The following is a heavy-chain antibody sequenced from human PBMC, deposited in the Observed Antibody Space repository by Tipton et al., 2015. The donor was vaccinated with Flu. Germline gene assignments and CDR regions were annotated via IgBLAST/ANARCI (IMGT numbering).Heavy chain of an antibody. Sequence: TLSLTCAVYGGSFSGYYWSWIRQPPGKGLEWIGEINHSGSTNYNPSLKSRVTISVDTSKNQFSLKLSSVTAADTAVYYCARMGRELLNAFDIWGQGTMVTVSS. CDR3: ARMGRELLNAFDI. D-gene: IGHD1-26*01. V-gene: IGHV4-34*01. J-gene: IGHJ3*02. CDR1: GGSFSGYY. CDR2: INHSGST.